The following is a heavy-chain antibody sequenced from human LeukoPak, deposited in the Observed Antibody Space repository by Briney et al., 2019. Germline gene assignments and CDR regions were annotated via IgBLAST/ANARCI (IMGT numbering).Heavy chain of an antibody. CDR3: AKPTAHYDILTGTLPFDY. CDR2: ISGSGGST. CDR1: GFTFSSYA. Sequence: PGGSLRLSCAASGFTFSSYAMSWVRQAPGKGLEWVSAISGSGGSTYYADSVKVRFTISRDNSKNTLYLQMNSLRAGDTAVYYCAKPTAHYDILTGTLPFDYWGQGTLVTVSS. D-gene: IGHD3-9*01. V-gene: IGHV3-23*01. J-gene: IGHJ4*02.